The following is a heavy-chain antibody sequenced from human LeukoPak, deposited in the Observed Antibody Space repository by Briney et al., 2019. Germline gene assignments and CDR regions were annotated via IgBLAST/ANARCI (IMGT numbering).Heavy chain of an antibody. Sequence: ASVKVSCKASGYTFASYGISWVRQAPGQGLEWMGWISAYNGNTNYAQKLQGRVTMTTDTSTTTDYMELSSLRSDDTAVYYCARGVGAPNYFDYWGQGTLVTVSS. D-gene: IGHD1-26*01. V-gene: IGHV1-18*01. CDR2: ISAYNGNT. J-gene: IGHJ4*02. CDR1: GYTFASYG. CDR3: ARGVGAPNYFDY.